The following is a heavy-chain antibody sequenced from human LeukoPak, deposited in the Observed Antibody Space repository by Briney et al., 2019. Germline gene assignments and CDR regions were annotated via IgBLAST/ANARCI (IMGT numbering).Heavy chain of an antibody. CDR3: ARVQYGDYVQSSDY. V-gene: IGHV1-69*06. CDR1: GGTFSSYA. D-gene: IGHD4-17*01. J-gene: IGHJ4*02. CDR2: IFPIFGTA. Sequence: GASVKLSCKASGGTFSSYAISWVRQAPGQGLEWMGGIFPIFGTANYAQKFQGGVTITADKSTSTAYMELSSLRSEDTAVYYCARVQYGDYVQSSDYWGQGTLVTVSS.